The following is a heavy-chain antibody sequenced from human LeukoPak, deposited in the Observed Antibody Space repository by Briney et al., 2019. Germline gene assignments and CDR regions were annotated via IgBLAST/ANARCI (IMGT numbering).Heavy chain of an antibody. V-gene: IGHV1-2*02. CDR2: INPNSGGT. J-gene: IGHJ4*02. CDR3: AREGSSGWYPDY. CDR1: GYTFTGYY. Sequence: ASVKVSCKASGYTFTGYYMHWVRQAPGQGLEWMGWINPNSGGTNYAQKFQGRVTMTRDMSISTAYMELSRLRSDDTAVYYCAREGSSGWYPDYWGQGTLVTVSS. D-gene: IGHD6-19*01.